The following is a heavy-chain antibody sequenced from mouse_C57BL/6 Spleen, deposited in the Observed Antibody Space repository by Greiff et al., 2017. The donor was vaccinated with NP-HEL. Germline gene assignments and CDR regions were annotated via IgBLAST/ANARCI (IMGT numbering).Heavy chain of an antibody. CDR1: GFTFSDYY. CDR3: ARPYYDYSYWYFDV. J-gene: IGHJ1*03. V-gene: IGHV5-12*01. D-gene: IGHD2-4*01. CDR2: ISNGGGST. Sequence: EVQVVESGGGLVQPGGSLKLSCAASGFTFSDYYMYWVRQTPEKRLEWVAYISNGGGSTYYPDTVKGRFTISRDNAKNTLYLQMSRLKSEDTAMYYCARPYYDYSYWYFDVWGTGTTVTVSS.